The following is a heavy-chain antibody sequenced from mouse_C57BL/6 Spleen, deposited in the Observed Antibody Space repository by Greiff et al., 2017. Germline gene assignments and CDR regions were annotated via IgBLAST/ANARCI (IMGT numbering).Heavy chain of an antibody. CDR2: IDPSDSYT. V-gene: IGHV1-69*01. J-gene: IGHJ2*01. CDR1: GYTFTSYW. CDR3: ARNPFYYGSSYGY. Sequence: VQLQQPGAELVMPGASVKLSCKASGYTFTSYWMHWVKQRPGQGLEWIGEIDPSDSYTNYNQKFKGKSTLTVDKSSSTAYMQLSSLTSEDSAVYYCARNPFYYGSSYGYWGQGTTLTVSS. D-gene: IGHD1-1*01.